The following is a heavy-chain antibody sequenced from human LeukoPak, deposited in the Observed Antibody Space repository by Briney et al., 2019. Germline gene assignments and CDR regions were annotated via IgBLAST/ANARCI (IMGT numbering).Heavy chain of an antibody. CDR3: ATGGRSGVAFES. V-gene: IGHV3-53*01. CDR1: GLIASSNY. CDR2: IYSGGST. J-gene: IGHJ4*02. D-gene: IGHD2-15*01. Sequence: GGSLRLSCTASGLIASSNYMSWVGQAPGKGLEWVSLIYSGGSTYYADSVMGRSTISRDKSNNTLYLQMNSLRAEDTAVYYCATGGRSGVAFESWGQGTLVTVSS.